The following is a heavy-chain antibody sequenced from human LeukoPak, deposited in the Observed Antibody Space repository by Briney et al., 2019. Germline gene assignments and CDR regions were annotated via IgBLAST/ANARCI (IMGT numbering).Heavy chain of an antibody. CDR2: VYYSGTT. CDR3: VTVPAIPYFDF. V-gene: IGHV4-39*01. Sequence: SETLSLTCTVSGGSISSNSYSWGWIRQPPGKGLEWIGTVYYSGTTYYNPSLRSPVTISVDTSTNQFSLKLSSVTAADTAVYYCVTVPAIPYFDFRGQGTLVTVSS. J-gene: IGHJ4*02. D-gene: IGHD2-21*02. CDR1: GGSISSNSYS.